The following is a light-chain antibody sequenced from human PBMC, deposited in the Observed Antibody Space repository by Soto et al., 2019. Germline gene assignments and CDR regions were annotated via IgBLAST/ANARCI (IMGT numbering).Light chain of an antibody. J-gene: IGKJ1*01. CDR1: QSIGVT. Sequence: EIVMTQSPATLSVSPGERVTLSCRASQSIGVTVAWYQQKSGQALRLLMYYASTRATGVPARFSGSGSGTEFTLTISSLQSEDFAVYYCQQYAIWERTFGQGTKVEIK. V-gene: IGKV3-15*01. CDR2: YAS. CDR3: QQYAIWERT.